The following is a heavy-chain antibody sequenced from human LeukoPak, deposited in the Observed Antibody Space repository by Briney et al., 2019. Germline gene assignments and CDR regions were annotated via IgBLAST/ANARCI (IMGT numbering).Heavy chain of an antibody. CDR2: IRSKAYGETA. Sequence: GGSLRLFCTASGFTFGDYAMSWIRQSPGKGLEWVGFIRSKAYGETADYAASVKGRFTISRDDSKAIAYLQMNSLKTEDTAVYHCTRDRGAYNLYDYWGQGTLVTVSS. V-gene: IGHV3-49*03. J-gene: IGHJ4*02. CDR1: GFTFGDYA. CDR3: TRDRGAYNLYDY. D-gene: IGHD1-1*01.